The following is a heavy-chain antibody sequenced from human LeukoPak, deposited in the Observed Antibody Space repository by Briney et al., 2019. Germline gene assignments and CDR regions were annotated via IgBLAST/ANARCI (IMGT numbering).Heavy chain of an antibody. CDR2: ISYDGSNK. CDR3: AKDMDSSGCDY. J-gene: IGHJ4*02. Sequence: GRSLRLSCAASGFTFSSYGMHWVRQAPGKGLGWVAVISYDGSNKYYADSVKGRFTISRDNSKNTLYLQMNSLRAEDTAVYYCAKDMDSSGCDYWGQGTLVTVSS. D-gene: IGHD6-19*01. CDR1: GFTFSSYG. V-gene: IGHV3-30*18.